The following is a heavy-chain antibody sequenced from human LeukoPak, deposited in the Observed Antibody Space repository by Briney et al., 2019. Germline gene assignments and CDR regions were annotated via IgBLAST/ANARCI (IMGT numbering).Heavy chain of an antibody. CDR3: AKDAVGAEHYYFDY. D-gene: IGHD1-26*01. CDR2: ISWDGGST. V-gene: IGHV3-43D*04. Sequence: PGGSLRLSCAASGFTFDDYAMHWVRQAPGKGLEWVSLISWDGGSTYYADSVKGRFTISRDNSKNSLYLQMNSLRAEDTALYFCAKDAVGAEHYYFDYWGQGTLVTVSS. CDR1: GFTFDDYA. J-gene: IGHJ4*02.